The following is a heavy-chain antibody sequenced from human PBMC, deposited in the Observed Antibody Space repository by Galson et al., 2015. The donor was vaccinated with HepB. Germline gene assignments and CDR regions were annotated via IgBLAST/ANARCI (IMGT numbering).Heavy chain of an antibody. V-gene: IGHV3-73*01. Sequence: SLRLSCAASGFTFSGSAMHWVRQASGRGLEWVGRIGSKANSYATAYVASVKGRFTISRDDSKNTAFLQMNSLKTDDTAVYYYARLGDLSGYSSLWGQGTLVTVSS. CDR3: ARLGDLSGYSSL. CDR2: IGSKANSYAT. CDR1: GFTFSGSA. D-gene: IGHD6-13*01. J-gene: IGHJ4*02.